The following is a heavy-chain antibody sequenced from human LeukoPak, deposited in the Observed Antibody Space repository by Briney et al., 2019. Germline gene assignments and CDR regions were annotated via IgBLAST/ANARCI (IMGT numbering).Heavy chain of an antibody. V-gene: IGHV4-39*07. D-gene: IGHD4-17*01. J-gene: IGHJ4*02. CDR2: IYYSGST. Sequence: SETLSLTCTVSGGSISSSSYYWGWIRQPPGKGLEWIGSIYYSGSTYYNPSLKSRVTISVDTSKNQFSLKLSSVTAADTAVYYCARDPYGDYPPWGQGTLVTVSS. CDR1: GGSISSSSYY. CDR3: ARDPYGDYPP.